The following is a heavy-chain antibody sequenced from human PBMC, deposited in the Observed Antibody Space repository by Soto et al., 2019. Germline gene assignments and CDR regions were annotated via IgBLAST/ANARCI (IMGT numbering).Heavy chain of an antibody. CDR3: ARGTIVVVPAAYDY. CDR1: GWSFSGYY. V-gene: IGHV4-34*01. Sequence: SETLSLTCAFYGWSFSGYYWSWIRQPPGKGLEWIGEINHSGSTNYNPSLKSRVTISVDTSKNQFSLKLSSVTAADTAVYYCARGTIVVVPAAYDYWGQGTLVTVSS. J-gene: IGHJ4*02. D-gene: IGHD2-2*01. CDR2: INHSGST.